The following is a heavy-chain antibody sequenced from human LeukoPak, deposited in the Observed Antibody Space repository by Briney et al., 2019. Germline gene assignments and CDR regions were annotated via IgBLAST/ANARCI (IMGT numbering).Heavy chain of an antibody. CDR2: IIPIFGTA. V-gene: IGHV1-69*13. CDR1: GGTFSSYA. D-gene: IGHD6-13*01. J-gene: IGHJ4*02. Sequence: EASVKVSCKASGGTFSSYAISWVRQAPGQGLEWMGGIIPIFGTANYAQKFQGRVTITADESTSTAYMELSSLRSEDTAVYYCARVPSRYSSSWPLDYWGQGTLVTVSS. CDR3: ARVPSRYSSSWPLDY.